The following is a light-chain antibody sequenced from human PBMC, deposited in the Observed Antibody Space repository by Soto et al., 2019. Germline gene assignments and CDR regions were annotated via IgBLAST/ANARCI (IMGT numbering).Light chain of an antibody. Sequence: EIVLTQSPGTLSLSPGERATLSCRASQSVSSSYLAWYQQKPGQAPRLLISGASSRATGIPDRFSGSGSGTDFTLTISRLGPEDFAVYYCQQYGGSPPFTFGPGTKVDIK. J-gene: IGKJ3*01. CDR1: QSVSSSY. CDR3: QQYGGSPPFT. V-gene: IGKV3-20*01. CDR2: GAS.